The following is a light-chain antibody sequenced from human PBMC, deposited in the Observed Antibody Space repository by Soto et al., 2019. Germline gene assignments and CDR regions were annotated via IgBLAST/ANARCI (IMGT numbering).Light chain of an antibody. CDR2: GNS. J-gene: IGLJ1*01. Sequence: QSVLTQPPSVSGAPGQRVTISCTGSSSNIGARYDVHWYQQLPGTAPKLLIYGNSNRPSGVPDRFSGSKSGTSASLAITGLQAEDEADYYCQSYDSSLSGYVFGPGTKLTVL. CDR1: SSNIGARYD. V-gene: IGLV1-40*01. CDR3: QSYDSSLSGYV.